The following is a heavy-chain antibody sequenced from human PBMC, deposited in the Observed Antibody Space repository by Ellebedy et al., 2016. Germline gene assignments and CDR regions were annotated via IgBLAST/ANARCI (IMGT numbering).Heavy chain of an antibody. CDR3: ASPPGVGRENDAFDI. CDR1: GGTFSSYA. D-gene: IGHD2-15*01. Sequence: SVKVSXXASGGTFSSYAISWVRQAPGQGLEWMGGIIPIFGTANYAQKFQGRVTITADESTSTAYMELSSLRSEDTAVYYCASPPGVGRENDAFDIWGQGTMVTVSS. V-gene: IGHV1-69*13. CDR2: IIPIFGTA. J-gene: IGHJ3*02.